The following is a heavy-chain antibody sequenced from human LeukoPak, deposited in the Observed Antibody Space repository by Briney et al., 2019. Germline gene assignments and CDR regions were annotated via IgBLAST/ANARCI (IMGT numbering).Heavy chain of an antibody. CDR3: ARRIGVPAAYFDY. CDR1: GGSISSYY. Sequence: IPSETLSLTCTVSGGSISSYYWSWIRQPPGKGLEWIGYIYYSGSTNYNPSLKSRVTISVDTSKNQFSLKLSPVTAADTAVYYCARRIGVPAAYFDYWGQGTLVTVSS. CDR2: IYYSGST. J-gene: IGHJ4*02. V-gene: IGHV4-59*01. D-gene: IGHD2-2*01.